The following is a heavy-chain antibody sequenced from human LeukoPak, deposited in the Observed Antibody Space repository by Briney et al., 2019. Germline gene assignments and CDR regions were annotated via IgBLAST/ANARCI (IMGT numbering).Heavy chain of an antibody. CDR1: GGSISSGGYY. CDR3: ARANYHSSGYYRY. Sequence: SETLSLTCTVSGGSISSGGYYWSWIRQHPGKGLEWIGYIYYSGSTYYNPSLKSRVTISVDTSKNQFSLKLSSVTAADTAVYYCARANYHSSGYYRYWGQGTLATVSS. D-gene: IGHD3-22*01. CDR2: IYYSGST. J-gene: IGHJ4*02. V-gene: IGHV4-31*03.